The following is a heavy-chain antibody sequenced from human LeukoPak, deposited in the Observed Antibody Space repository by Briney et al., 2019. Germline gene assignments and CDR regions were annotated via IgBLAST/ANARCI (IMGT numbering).Heavy chain of an antibody. Sequence: ASVKVSCKASGYTFTSYGISWVRQTPGQGHEWIVCISAYNGNTNYAQKFQGRVTMTTDTSTSTAYMELRSLRSDDTAVYYCARDVLRYFDQPNGMDVWGKGTTVTVSS. V-gene: IGHV1-18*04. CDR3: ARDVLRYFDQPNGMDV. J-gene: IGHJ6*04. D-gene: IGHD3-9*01. CDR2: ISAYNGNT. CDR1: GYTFTSYG.